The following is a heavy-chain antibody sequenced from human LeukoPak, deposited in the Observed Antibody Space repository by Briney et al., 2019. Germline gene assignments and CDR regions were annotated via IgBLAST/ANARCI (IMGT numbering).Heavy chain of an antibody. D-gene: IGHD3-22*01. Sequence: ASVKVSCKASGYTFTNYGLNWVRQVPGQGLEWMGWISANTRNRDYAQRVQGRVTMTADTSTSTAYMELTSLTSDDTAVYYCARGHSLYYENSAYYYFDYWGQGTVVTVSS. CDR1: GYTFTNYG. CDR3: ARGHSLYYENSAYYYFDY. CDR2: ISANTRNR. V-gene: IGHV1-18*01. J-gene: IGHJ4*02.